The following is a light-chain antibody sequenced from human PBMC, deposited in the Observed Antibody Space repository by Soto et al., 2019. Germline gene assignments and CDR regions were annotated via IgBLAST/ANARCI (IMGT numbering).Light chain of an antibody. CDR3: QAYDNSLGGWV. Sequence: QAVVTQPPSVSGAPGQRVTLSCTGSTSNIGAGYDVHWYQQLPGTAPKLLIYGNSNRPSGVPDRFSGSKSGTSASLAITGLQAEDEADYYCQAYDNSLGGWVFGGGTKLTVL. CDR2: GNS. V-gene: IGLV1-40*01. CDR1: TSNIGAGYD. J-gene: IGLJ3*02.